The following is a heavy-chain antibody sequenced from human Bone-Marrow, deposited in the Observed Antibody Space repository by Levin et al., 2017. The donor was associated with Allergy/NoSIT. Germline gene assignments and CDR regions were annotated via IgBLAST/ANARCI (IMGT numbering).Heavy chain of an antibody. CDR1: GFTFSSYS. J-gene: IGHJ4*02. V-gene: IGHV3-21*01. D-gene: IGHD3-22*01. Sequence: GESLKISCAASGFTFSSYSMNWVRQAPGKGLEWVSSISSSSSYIYYADSVKGRFTISRDNAKNSLYLQMNSLRAEDTAVYYCARDGVTEYYYDSSGYYSDFDYWGQGTLVTVSS. CDR3: ARDGVTEYYYDSSGYYSDFDY. CDR2: ISSSSSYI.